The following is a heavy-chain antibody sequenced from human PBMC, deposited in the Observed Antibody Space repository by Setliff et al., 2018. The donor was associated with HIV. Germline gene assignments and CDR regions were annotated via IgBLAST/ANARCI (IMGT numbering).Heavy chain of an antibody. CDR3: ARGDVVQFRGALDP. CDR2: ISSRGSVI. V-gene: IGHV3-11*04. J-gene: IGHJ5*02. CDR1: GFTFGDYY. Sequence: GGSLRLSCAASGFTFGDYYMTWIRQAPKKGLECVAYISSRGSVIQYADSVKGRFTISRDNAKNSLSLQMNNLRDEDSAVYFCARGDVVQFRGALDPWGQGALVTVSS. D-gene: IGHD3-10*01.